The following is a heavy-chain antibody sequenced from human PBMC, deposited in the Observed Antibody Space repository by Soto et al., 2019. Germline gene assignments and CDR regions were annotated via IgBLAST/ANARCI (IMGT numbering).Heavy chain of an antibody. CDR1: GVTFSSYA. CDR2: IIPIFGTA. Sequence: SVKVSCKASGVTFSSYAISWVRQAPGQGLEWMGGIIPIFGTANYAQKFQGRVTITADESTSTAYMELSSLRSEDTAVYYCAKYSRDGYNPSYGMDVWGQGTTVTVSS. V-gene: IGHV1-69*13. CDR3: AKYSRDGYNPSYGMDV. J-gene: IGHJ6*02. D-gene: IGHD4-4*01.